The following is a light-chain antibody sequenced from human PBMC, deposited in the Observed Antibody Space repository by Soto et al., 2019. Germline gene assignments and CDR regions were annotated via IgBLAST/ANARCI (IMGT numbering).Light chain of an antibody. CDR2: GAS. CDR1: QSVTSSY. V-gene: IGKV3-20*01. CDR3: QKYGSSPLT. J-gene: IGKJ4*01. Sequence: EIVLTQSPGTLSLSPGERATLSCRASQSVTSSYLAWYQQKPGQAPRLLISGASSRATGIPDRFSGSGSGTDFTLTISRLEPEDFAAYYCQKYGSSPLTFGGGTKVEIK.